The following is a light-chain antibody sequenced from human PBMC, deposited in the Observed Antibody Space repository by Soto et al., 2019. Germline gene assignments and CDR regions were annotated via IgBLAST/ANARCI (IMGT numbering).Light chain of an antibody. CDR3: QQFANSHLI. Sequence: EIVLTQSPGTLSLSPGERATLSCRASQSVSSSYLAWYQQKPGQAPRLLIYGASTRATGIPARFSGSGSGTDFTLTISSLEPEDSAVYYCQQFANSHLIFGAGTKVDI. V-gene: IGKV3-20*01. J-gene: IGKJ4*01. CDR1: QSVSSSY. CDR2: GAS.